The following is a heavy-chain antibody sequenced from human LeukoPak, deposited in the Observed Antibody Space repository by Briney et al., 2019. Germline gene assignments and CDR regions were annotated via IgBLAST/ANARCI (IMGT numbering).Heavy chain of an antibody. CDR1: GGSINSYY. V-gene: IGHV4-59*12. Sequence: SETLSLTCTVSGGSINSYYWSWIRQPPGRGLEWVGSIHYSGSTSYNPSLRSRVTISVDTSKNQFSLKLSSVTAADAAVYYCARESGSSGYGFNYGMDVWGQGTTVTVSS. CDR3: ARESGSSGYGFNYGMDV. CDR2: IHYSGST. D-gene: IGHD3-22*01. J-gene: IGHJ6*02.